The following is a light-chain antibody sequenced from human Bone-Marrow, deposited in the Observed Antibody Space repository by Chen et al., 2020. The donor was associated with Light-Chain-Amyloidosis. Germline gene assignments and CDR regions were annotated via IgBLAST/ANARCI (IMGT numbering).Light chain of an antibody. CDR2: GAS. Sequence: EVVLTQSPAFLSVSPGERVTRSWRASQGVSSDYLAWYQQKSGQAPRLLVYGASSTATGIPGRFSGSGSGTDFSLTISRLEPEDFAVYYCHQYGSSPVTFGQGTKLDSK. J-gene: IGKJ2*01. CDR1: QGVSSDY. CDR3: HQYGSSPVT. V-gene: IGKV3-20*01.